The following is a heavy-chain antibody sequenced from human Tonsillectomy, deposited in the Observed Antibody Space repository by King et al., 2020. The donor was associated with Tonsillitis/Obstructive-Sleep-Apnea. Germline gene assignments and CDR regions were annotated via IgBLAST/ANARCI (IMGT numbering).Heavy chain of an antibody. J-gene: IGHJ4*02. Sequence: LQLQESGPGLVKPSETLSLTCTVSGDSIRSRTYYWGWIRQPPGKGLECIGCIYYSGTTYYNPSLRSRVTMSVDTSKNQFSLKLRSVTASDTAVYYCAKFWGCDGLRPPDYWGQGTLVTVSS. CDR2: IYYSGTT. V-gene: IGHV4-39*01. CDR1: GDSIRSRTYY. CDR3: AKFWGCDGLRPPDY. D-gene: IGHD3-16*01.